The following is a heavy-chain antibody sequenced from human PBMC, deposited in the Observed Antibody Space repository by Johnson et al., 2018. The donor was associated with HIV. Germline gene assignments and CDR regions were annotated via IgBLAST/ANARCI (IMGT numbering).Heavy chain of an antibody. V-gene: IGHV3-9*01. CDR2: ISWNSGSI. J-gene: IGHJ3*02. D-gene: IGHD1-26*01. CDR1: GFTFDDYA. CDR3: ARGAWAGAFDI. Sequence: EVQLVESGGGLVQPGRSLRLSCAASGFTFDDYAMHWVRQAPGKGLEWVSGISWNSGSIGYADSVKGRFTISRDNSKNTLYLQMNSLRAEDTAVYYCARGAWAGAFDIWGQGTMVTVSS.